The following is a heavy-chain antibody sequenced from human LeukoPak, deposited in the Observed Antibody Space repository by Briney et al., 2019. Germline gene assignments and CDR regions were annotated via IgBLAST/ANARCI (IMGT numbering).Heavy chain of an antibody. D-gene: IGHD3-3*01. CDR2: ISGSGGTT. Sequence: QPGGSLRLSCAASGFTFSYYAMSWVRQAPGKGLEWVSGISGSGGTTYYADSVSGGFTISRHNSKHTLYLQMHSLRAEDTAVYYCAKLRPYYDFWSGYYTGTIRAFDAFDIWGQGTMVTVSS. V-gene: IGHV3-23*01. CDR1: GFTFSYYA. CDR3: AKLRPYYDFWSGYYTGTIRAFDAFDI. J-gene: IGHJ3*02.